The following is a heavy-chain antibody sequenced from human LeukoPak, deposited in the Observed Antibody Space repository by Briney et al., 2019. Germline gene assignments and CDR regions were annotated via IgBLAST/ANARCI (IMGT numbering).Heavy chain of an antibody. CDR1: GFSFSGYG. CDR2: VSSDGNNK. J-gene: IGHJ4*02. D-gene: IGHD5-24*01. V-gene: IGHV3-30*18. Sequence: GGSLRLSCAASGFSFSGYGMHWVRQAPGKGLEWVAVVSSDGNNKYYGESVKGRLAISRDNSKNTLYLQMNSLRPEDSAVYYCAKGGWEMATYHFDYWGQGTVASVSA. CDR3: AKGGWEMATYHFDY.